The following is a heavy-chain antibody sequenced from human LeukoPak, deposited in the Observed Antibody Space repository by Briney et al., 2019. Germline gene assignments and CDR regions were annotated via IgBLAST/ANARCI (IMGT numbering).Heavy chain of an antibody. CDR3: ARRSQLDIVVVPAAMLFDY. J-gene: IGHJ4*02. V-gene: IGHV4-34*01. CDR2: INHSGST. D-gene: IGHD2-2*03. CDR1: GGSFSGYY. Sequence: SETLSLTCAVYGGSFSGYYWSWIRQPPGKGLEWIGEINHSGSTSYNPSLKSRVTISVDTSKNQFSLKLSSVTAADTAVYYCARRSQLDIVVVPAAMLFDYWGQGTLVTVSS.